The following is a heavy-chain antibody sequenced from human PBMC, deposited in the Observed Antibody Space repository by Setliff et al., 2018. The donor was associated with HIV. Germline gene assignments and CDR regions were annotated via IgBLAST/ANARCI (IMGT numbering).Heavy chain of an antibody. J-gene: IGHJ4*02. CDR1: GGSFSGYY. Sequence: SETLSLTCAVYGGSFSGYYWSWIRQPPGKGLEWIGEINHSGSTNYNMSLWSRVTISLDASRNQFSLELISVTAADTAVYYCAGSSSYSFDFWGQGTLVTV. D-gene: IGHD6-13*01. CDR2: INHSGST. CDR3: AGSSSYSFDF. V-gene: IGHV4-34*01.